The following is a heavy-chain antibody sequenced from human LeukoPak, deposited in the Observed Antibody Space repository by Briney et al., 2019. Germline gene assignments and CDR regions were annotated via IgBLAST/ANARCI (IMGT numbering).Heavy chain of an antibody. CDR1: GYTFTGYY. Sequence: SVKVSCKASGYTFTGYYMHWVRRAPGRGLEWMGWINPNSGGTNYAQKFQGRVTMTRDTSISTSYMELSRLRSDAPAVYYCASGYRYAEPWRQGTLVTVSS. V-gene: IGHV1-2*02. J-gene: IGHJ1*01. CDR2: INPNSGGT. CDR3: ASGYRYAEP. D-gene: IGHD5-18*01.